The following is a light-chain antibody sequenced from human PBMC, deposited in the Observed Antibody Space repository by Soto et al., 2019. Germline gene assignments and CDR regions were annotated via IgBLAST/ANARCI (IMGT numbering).Light chain of an antibody. CDR1: QSLSSNY. Sequence: EIVLTQSPGTLSLSPGDRATLSCRASQSLSSNYLAWYQQKPGQAPRLLIYGASRRATDIPDRFSGSGSGTDFALTITRLEPADFAVYFCQQYDTFPRTFDQGTKVEIQ. J-gene: IGKJ1*01. V-gene: IGKV3-20*01. CDR2: GAS. CDR3: QQYDTFPRT.